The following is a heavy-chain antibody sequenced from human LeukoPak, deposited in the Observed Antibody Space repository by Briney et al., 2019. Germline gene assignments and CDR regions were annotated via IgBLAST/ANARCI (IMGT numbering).Heavy chain of an antibody. D-gene: IGHD3-10*01. V-gene: IGHV4-39*01. CDR3: ARLSYGSGSHYNFYFDF. J-gene: IGHJ4*02. CDR2: IYYSGNS. Sequence: NPSETLPLTCTVSGGSISSGSHYWGWIRQPPGKELEWIGNIYYSGNSYYNPSLKSRATISVDASKNQFSLNLSSVTAADTAVYYCARLSYGSGSHYNFYFDFWGQGTLVTVSA. CDR1: GGSISSGSHY.